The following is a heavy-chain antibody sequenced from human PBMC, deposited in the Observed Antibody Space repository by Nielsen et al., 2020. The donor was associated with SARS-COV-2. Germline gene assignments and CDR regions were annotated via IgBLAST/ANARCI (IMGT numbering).Heavy chain of an antibody. D-gene: IGHD6-13*01. CDR2: INHSGST. CDR1: GESFSGYY. Sequence: SETLSLTCAVYGESFSGYYWSWIRQPPGRGLEWIGEINHSGSTNYNPSLKSRVTISVDTSKNQFSLKLSSVTAADTAVYYCAIEAFIAATTTWGQGTLVTVSS. CDR3: AIEAFIAATTT. J-gene: IGHJ4*02. V-gene: IGHV4-34*01.